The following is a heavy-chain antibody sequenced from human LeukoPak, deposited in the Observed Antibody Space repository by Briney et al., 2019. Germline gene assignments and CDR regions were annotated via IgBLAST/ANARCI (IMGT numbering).Heavy chain of an antibody. J-gene: IGHJ4*02. V-gene: IGHV4-31*03. D-gene: IGHD2-15*01. Sequence: PSETLSLTCTVSGGSISSGGYYWSWVRQHPGKGLEWIGYIYYSGSTYYNPSLESRAAISVDTSKNQSSLKLSFVTAADTAVYYCARDLVVGGASRLDSWGQGTLVTVSS. CDR1: GGSISSGGYY. CDR3: ARDLVVGGASRLDS. CDR2: IYYSGST.